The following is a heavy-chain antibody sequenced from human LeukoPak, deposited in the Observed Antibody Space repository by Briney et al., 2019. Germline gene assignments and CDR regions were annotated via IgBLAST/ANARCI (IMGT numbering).Heavy chain of an antibody. CDR3: ARRTYYDTLTGYKYWYFDL. D-gene: IGHD3-9*01. V-gene: IGHV4-59*01. CDR2: INYSGNS. CDR1: GGSISSYY. J-gene: IGHJ2*01. Sequence: SETLSLTCTVSGGSISSYYWSWVRQPPGKGPQWIGYINYSGNSDYNPSLQSRVTMSVDTSKNQFSLKLNSVTAADTAVYYCARRTYYDTLTGYKYWYFDLWGRGTLVTVSS.